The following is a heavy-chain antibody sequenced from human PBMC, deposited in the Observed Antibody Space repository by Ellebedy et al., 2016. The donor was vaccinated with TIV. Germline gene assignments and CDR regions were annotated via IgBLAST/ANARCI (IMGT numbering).Heavy chain of an antibody. D-gene: IGHD4-17*01. CDR1: GYTFTSYG. J-gene: IGHJ6*02. V-gene: IGHV1-8*03. CDR2: MNPNSGNT. Sequence: AASVKVSCKASGYTFTSYGISWVRQATGQGLEWMGWMNPNSGNTGYAQKFQGRVTITRNTSISTAYMELSSLRSEDTAVYYCARPTVTTGGYYYGMDVWGQGTTVTVSS. CDR3: ARPTVTTGGYYYGMDV.